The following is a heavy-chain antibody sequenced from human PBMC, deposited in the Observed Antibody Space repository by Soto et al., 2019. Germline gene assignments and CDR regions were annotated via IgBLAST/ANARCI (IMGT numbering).Heavy chain of an antibody. CDR3: ATTSVQLERRPYSYYYGMDV. J-gene: IGHJ6*02. V-gene: IGHV1-69*06. CDR2: IIPIFGTA. D-gene: IGHD1-1*01. CDR1: GGTFSSYA. Sequence: QVQLVQSGAEVKKPGSSVKVSCKASGGTFSSYAISWVRQAPGQGLEWMGGIIPIFGTANYAQKFQGRVTITADKSTSTAYMELSSLRSEDTAVYYCATTSVQLERRPYSYYYGMDVWGQGTTVTVSS.